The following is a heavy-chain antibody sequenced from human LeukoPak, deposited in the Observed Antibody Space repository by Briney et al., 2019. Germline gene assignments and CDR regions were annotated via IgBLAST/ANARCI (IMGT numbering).Heavy chain of an antibody. CDR3: AKDPSSLVVVITLGY. J-gene: IGHJ4*02. D-gene: IGHD3-22*01. Sequence: GGSLRLSCAASGFTFSNYWMSWVRQAPGKGLEWVSAISGSGGSTYYADSVKGRFTISRDNSKNTLYLQMNSLRAEDTAVYYCAKDPSSLVVVITLGYWGQGTLVTVSS. CDR1: GFTFSNYW. V-gene: IGHV3-23*01. CDR2: ISGSGGST.